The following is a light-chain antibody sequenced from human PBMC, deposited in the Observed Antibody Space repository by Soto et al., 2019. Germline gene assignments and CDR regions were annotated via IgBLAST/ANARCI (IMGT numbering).Light chain of an antibody. CDR1: QSVSGY. CDR2: DTS. J-gene: IGKJ2*01. Sequence: EIVLTQSPATLSLSPGERATLSCRASQSVSGYLAWYQHKPGQAPRLLIYDTSNRATGIPARFSGIGSGTDYHITTICQFTHYLLINRCKHLNNWTTSFTSGNRTKPKIK. V-gene: IGKV3-11*01. CDR3: KHLNNWTTSFT.